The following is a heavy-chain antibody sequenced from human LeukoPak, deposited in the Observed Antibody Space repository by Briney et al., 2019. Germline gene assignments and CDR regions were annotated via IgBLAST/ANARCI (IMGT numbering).Heavy chain of an antibody. Sequence: SGTLSLTCAVSGGSISSSNWWSWVRQPPGKGLEWIGSIYYSGSTYYNPSLKSRVTISVDTSKNQFSLKLSSVTAADTAVYYCARVTYDILTGYFPATFDYWGQGTLVTVSS. V-gene: IGHV4-4*02. CDR1: GGSISSSNW. CDR2: IYYSGST. J-gene: IGHJ4*02. D-gene: IGHD3-9*01. CDR3: ARVTYDILTGYFPATFDY.